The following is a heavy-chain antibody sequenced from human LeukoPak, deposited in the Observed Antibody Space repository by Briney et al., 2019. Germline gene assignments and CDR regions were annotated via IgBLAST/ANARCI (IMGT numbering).Heavy chain of an antibody. CDR1: GFTFSTYS. J-gene: IGHJ4*02. CDR3: ARDRQCGY. Sequence: GGSLRLSCAASGFTFSTYSMNWVRQAPGKGLEWVSSISGSSSYIYYADSVKGRFTISRDSAQNSLYLQMNSLRAEDTAVYYCARDRQCGYWGQGTLVTVSS. D-gene: IGHD2-21*01. V-gene: IGHV3-21*01. CDR2: ISGSSSYI.